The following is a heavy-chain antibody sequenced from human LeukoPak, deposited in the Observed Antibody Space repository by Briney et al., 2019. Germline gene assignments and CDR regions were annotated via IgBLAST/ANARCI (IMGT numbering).Heavy chain of an antibody. CDR3: ARDSTVGMIVHPDYFDY. CDR2: IYYSGST. Sequence: PSETLSLTCTVSGGSISSSSYYWGWIRQPPGKGLEWIGSIYYSGSTYYNPSLKSRVTISVDTSKNQFSLKLSSVTAADTAVYYCARDSTVGMIVHPDYFDYWGQGTLVTVSS. D-gene: IGHD3-22*01. CDR1: GGSISSSSYY. J-gene: IGHJ4*02. V-gene: IGHV4-39*07.